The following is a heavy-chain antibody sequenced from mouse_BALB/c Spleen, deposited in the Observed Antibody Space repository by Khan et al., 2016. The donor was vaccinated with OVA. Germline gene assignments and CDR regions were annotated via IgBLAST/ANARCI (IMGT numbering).Heavy chain of an antibody. CDR2: ISSGGTT. J-gene: IGHJ3*01. V-gene: IGHV5-6-5*01. CDR3: ARDYWLTY. Sequence: EVELVESGGDLVKPGGSLKLSCAASGFTFSNYAMSWVRQTPEKRLEWVASISSGGTTYFPDSVKGRFTISRDNGRNILYLLLSRLRSEDMAVYFCARDYWLTYWGQGTLVTVSA. CDR1: GFTFSNYA.